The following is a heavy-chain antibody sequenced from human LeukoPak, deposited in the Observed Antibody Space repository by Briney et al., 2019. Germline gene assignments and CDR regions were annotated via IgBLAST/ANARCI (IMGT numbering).Heavy chain of an antibody. D-gene: IGHD6-13*01. CDR1: GGTFSSYA. V-gene: IGHV1-69*05. CDR2: IIPIFGTA. J-gene: IGHJ4*02. CDR3: AREIAGELDY. Sequence: GASVKVSCKASGGTFSSYAISWVRQAPGQGLEWMGGIIPIFGTANYAQKFQGRVTITTDESTSTAYMQLSSLRSEDTAVYYCAREIAGELDYWGQGTLVTVSS.